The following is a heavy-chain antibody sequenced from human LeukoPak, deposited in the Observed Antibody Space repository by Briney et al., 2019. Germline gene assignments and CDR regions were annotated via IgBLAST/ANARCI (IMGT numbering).Heavy chain of an antibody. CDR3: AGLTKFLTGYYPTP. CDR1: GGSITGYY. Sequence: SETLSLTCTVSGGSITGYYWSWIRQPPGKGLEWIGYIYYSGSTNYNPSLKSRVTISVDTSKNQFSLKLSSVTAADTAVYCCAGLTKFLTGYYPTPWGQGTLVTVSS. D-gene: IGHD3-9*01. V-gene: IGHV4-59*08. CDR2: IYYSGST. J-gene: IGHJ5*02.